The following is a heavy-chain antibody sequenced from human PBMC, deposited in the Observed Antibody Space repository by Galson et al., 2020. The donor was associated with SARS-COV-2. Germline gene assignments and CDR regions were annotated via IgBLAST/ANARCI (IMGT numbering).Heavy chain of an antibody. CDR2: ISSSSSYI. V-gene: IGHV3-21*01. CDR3: ARVPVYYYYYMDV. Sequence: GALRLSCAASGFTFSSYSMNWVRQAPGKGLEWVSSISSSSSYIYYADSVKGRFTISRDNAKNSLYLQMNSLRAEDTAVYYCARVPVYYYYYMDVWGKGTTVTVSS. J-gene: IGHJ6*03. CDR1: GFTFSSYS.